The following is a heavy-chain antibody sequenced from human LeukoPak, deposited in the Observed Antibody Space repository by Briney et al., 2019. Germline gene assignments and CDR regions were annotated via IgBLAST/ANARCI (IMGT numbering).Heavy chain of an antibody. V-gene: IGHV4-61*01. CDR1: GGSVSSGSYY. CDR2: IYYSGST. Sequence: PSETLSLTCTVSGGSVSSGSYYWSWIRQPPGKGLEWFGYIYYSGSTNYNPSLKSRVTISVDTSKNQFSLKLSSVTAADTAVYYCARDHMVRGKNYYGMDVWGQGTTVTVSS. CDR3: ARDHMVRGKNYYGMDV. J-gene: IGHJ6*02. D-gene: IGHD3-10*01.